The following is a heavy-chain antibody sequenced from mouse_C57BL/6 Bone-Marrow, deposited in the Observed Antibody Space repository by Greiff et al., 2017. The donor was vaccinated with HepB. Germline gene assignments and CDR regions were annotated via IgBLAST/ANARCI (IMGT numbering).Heavy chain of an antibody. J-gene: IGHJ4*01. D-gene: IGHD1-1*01. CDR3: ANYYGSSYDYAMDY. Sequence: EVQLVESGGGLVKPGGSLKLSCAASGFTFSDYGMHWVRQAPEKGLEWVAYISSGSSTIYYADTVKGRFTIARDNAKNPLFLQMTSLRSEDTAMYYCANYYGSSYDYAMDYWGQGTSVTVSS. CDR1: GFTFSDYG. V-gene: IGHV5-17*01. CDR2: ISSGSSTI.